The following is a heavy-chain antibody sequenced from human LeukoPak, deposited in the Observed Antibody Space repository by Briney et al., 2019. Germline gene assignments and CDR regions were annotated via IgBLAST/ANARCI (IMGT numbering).Heavy chain of an antibody. J-gene: IGHJ4*02. CDR1: GFTVSSNF. Sequence: NPGGSLRLSCAASGFTVSSNFLSWVRQPPGKGLEWVSDIYSGGSTYYADSVKGRFTISRDNSKNTLYLQMNSLRAEDTAVYYCTRGGGGSFPHYWGQGTLVTVSS. CDR2: IYSGGST. CDR3: TRGGGGSFPHY. D-gene: IGHD2-21*01. V-gene: IGHV3-53*01.